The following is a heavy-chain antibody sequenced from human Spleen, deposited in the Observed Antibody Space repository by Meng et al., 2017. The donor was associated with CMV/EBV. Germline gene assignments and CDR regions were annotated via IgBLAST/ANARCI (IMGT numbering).Heavy chain of an antibody. CDR3: AKGATDCSSTSCYNFDY. D-gene: IGHD2-2*01. V-gene: IGHV3-33*06. CDR1: GFTFSSYG. Sequence: GFTFSSYGMHWVRQAPGKGLEWVAVIWYDGSNKYYADSVKGRFTISRDNSKNTLYLQMNSLRAEDTAVYYCAKGATDCSSTSCYNFDYWGQGTLVTVSS. J-gene: IGHJ4*02. CDR2: IWYDGSNK.